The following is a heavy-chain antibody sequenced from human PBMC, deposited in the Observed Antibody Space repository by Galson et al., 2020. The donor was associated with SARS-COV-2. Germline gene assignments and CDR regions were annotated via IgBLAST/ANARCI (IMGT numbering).Heavy chain of an antibody. CDR2: ISGSGGST. J-gene: IGHJ4*02. CDR3: AKEAGFQYYGSGSRDY. D-gene: IGHD3-10*01. V-gene: IGHV3-23*01. CDR1: GFTFSSYA. Sequence: GGSLRLSCAASGFTFSSYAMSWVRQAPGKGLEWVSAISGSGGSTYYADSVKGRFTISRDNSKNTLYLQMNSLRAEDTAVYYCAKEAGFQYYGSGSRDYWGQGTLVTVSS.